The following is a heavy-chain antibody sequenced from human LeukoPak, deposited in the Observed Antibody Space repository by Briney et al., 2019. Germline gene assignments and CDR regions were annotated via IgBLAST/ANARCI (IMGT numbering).Heavy chain of an antibody. V-gene: IGHV3-30*02. CDR2: IAHHGSNK. CDR3: AKDGSWSCTD. J-gene: IGHJ4*02. Sequence: GGSLRLSCAASGFTFSSYAMHWVRQGPGKGLECVAYIAHHGSNKYYADSVKGRFTISRDNSKRTLYLQMNNLRADDTAVYYCAKDGSWSCTDWGQGALVTVSS. D-gene: IGHD2-8*02. CDR1: GFTFSSYA.